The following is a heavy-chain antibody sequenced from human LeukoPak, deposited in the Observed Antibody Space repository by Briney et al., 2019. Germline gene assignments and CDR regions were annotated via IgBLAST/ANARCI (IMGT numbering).Heavy chain of an antibody. J-gene: IGHJ5*02. V-gene: IGHV3-21*01. CDR3: ASLNVGVYPPA. CDR2: ISSSSSYI. CDR1: GFTFSSYS. Sequence: GGSLRLSCAASGFTFSSYSMNWVRQAPGKGLEWVSSISSSSSYIYYADSVKGRFTISRDNAKNSLYLQMNSLRAEDTAVYYCASLNVGVYPPAWGQGTLVTVSS. D-gene: IGHD5/OR15-5a*01.